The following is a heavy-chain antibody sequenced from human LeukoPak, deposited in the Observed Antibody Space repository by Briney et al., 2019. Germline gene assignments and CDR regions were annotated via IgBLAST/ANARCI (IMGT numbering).Heavy chain of an antibody. D-gene: IGHD1-26*01. Sequence: GGSLRLSCAASGFTFSSYGMHWVRQAPGKGLEWVAIISNDGSNKYYADSVKGRFTISRDNSKNTLYLQMNSLRAEDTAVYYCAKVSGSYSGPIDFWGQGTTVTVSS. J-gene: IGHJ6*02. V-gene: IGHV3-30*18. CDR3: AKVSGSYSGPIDF. CDR2: ISNDGSNK. CDR1: GFTFSSYG.